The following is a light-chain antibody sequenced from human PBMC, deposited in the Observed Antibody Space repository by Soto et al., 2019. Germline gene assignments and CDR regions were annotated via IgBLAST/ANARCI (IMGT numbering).Light chain of an antibody. CDR3: ATWDSSLRGVV. CDR1: SSNIGNNY. V-gene: IGLV1-51*01. Sequence: QSVLTQPPSVSAAPGQTVTISCSGTSSNIGNNYVSWYQQHPGTAPKLLIYDSNKRPSGIPDRFSGSKSGTSATLGITGLQTGDEADYYCATWDSSLRGVVFGGATKLTVL. CDR2: DSN. J-gene: IGLJ2*01.